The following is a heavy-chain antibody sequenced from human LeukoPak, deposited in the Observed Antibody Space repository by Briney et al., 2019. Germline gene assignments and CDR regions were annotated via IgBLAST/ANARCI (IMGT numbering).Heavy chain of an antibody. CDR3: ARRYSSSSFSYYYMDV. J-gene: IGHJ6*03. D-gene: IGHD6-6*01. CDR2: IKQDGSEK. CDR1: GFTFSSYE. Sequence: GGSLRLSCAASGFTFSSYEMSWVRQAPGKGLEWVANIKQDGSEKYYVDSVKGRFTISRDNAKNSLYLQMNSLRAEDTAVYYCARRYSSSSFSYYYMDVWGKGTTVTVSS. V-gene: IGHV3-7*01.